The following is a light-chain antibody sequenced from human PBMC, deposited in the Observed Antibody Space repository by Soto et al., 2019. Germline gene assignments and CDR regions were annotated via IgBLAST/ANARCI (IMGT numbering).Light chain of an antibody. Sequence: DIQMTQSPSTLSAPVGDRVTITCRASQSISSWLAWYQQKPGKAPKLLIYKASSLESGVPSRFTGSGSGTDFTLSVSILQPDDFATYSCQQYESFTRTFGQGTTVVVK. CDR2: KAS. J-gene: IGKJ1*01. CDR3: QQYESFTRT. CDR1: QSISSW. V-gene: IGKV1-5*03.